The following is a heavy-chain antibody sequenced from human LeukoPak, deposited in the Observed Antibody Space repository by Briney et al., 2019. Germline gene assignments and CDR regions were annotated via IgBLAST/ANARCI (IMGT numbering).Heavy chain of an antibody. CDR1: GSSISSYY. Sequence: SETLSLTCTVSGSSISSYYWSWIRQPPRKGLEWIAYMYYSGSTNYNPSLKSRVTISVDTSKNQFSLKLSSVTDADTAVYYCARGGSIAGATPHDTFDIWGQGTMVTVSS. CDR2: MYYSGST. J-gene: IGHJ3*02. CDR3: ARGGSIAGATPHDTFDI. V-gene: IGHV4-59*01. D-gene: IGHD1-26*01.